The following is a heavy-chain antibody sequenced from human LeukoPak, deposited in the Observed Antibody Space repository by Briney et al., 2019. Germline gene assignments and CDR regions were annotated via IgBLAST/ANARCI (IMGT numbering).Heavy chain of an antibody. CDR1: GGYLEGLY. CDR3: TRGGGSGYYFGIPRYYFDA. J-gene: IGHJ4*02. Sequence: PSETLSLTCTVSGGYLEGLYWSWIRQSPEKGLEWIGNVFHTGVTSYNLSLKSRVTISVDTSRNQFSLTMTSMTAADTAIYYCTRGGGSGYYFGIPRYYFDAWGQGVLVTVSS. CDR2: VFHTGVT. V-gene: IGHV4-59*11. D-gene: IGHD3-22*01.